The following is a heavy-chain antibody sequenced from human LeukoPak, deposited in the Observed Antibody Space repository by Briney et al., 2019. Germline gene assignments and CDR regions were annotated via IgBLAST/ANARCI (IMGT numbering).Heavy chain of an antibody. Sequence: GRSLRLSCAASGFTFSSYGMHWVRQAPGKGLEWVAVIWYDGSNKYYADSVKGRFTISRDNSKNTLYLQMNSLRAEDTAVYYCARTALDYYYMDVWAKGPRSPSP. J-gene: IGHJ6*03. CDR1: GFTFSSYG. CDR2: IWYDGSNK. V-gene: IGHV3-33*01. D-gene: IGHD2-2*01. CDR3: ARTALDYYYMDV.